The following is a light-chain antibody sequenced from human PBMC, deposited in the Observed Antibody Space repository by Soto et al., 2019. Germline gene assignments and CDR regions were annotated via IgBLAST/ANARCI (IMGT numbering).Light chain of an antibody. CDR2: GAS. CDR3: QHYNDWPPLT. J-gene: IGKJ4*01. V-gene: IGKV3-15*01. Sequence: EIVMTQSPATLSVSPGERATLSCRASQSVSSNLAWYQQRPGQAPRLLIYGASTRATGFPARFSGSGSGTEFTLTISSLQSEDFAVYYCQHYNDWPPLTFGGGTKVDIK. CDR1: QSVSSN.